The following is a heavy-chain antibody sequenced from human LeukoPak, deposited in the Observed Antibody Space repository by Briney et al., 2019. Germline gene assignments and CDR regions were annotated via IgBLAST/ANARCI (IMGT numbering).Heavy chain of an antibody. J-gene: IGHJ6*03. D-gene: IGHD6-13*01. V-gene: IGHV3-23*01. CDR2: VSGSGGGT. Sequence: GSLRLSCAASGFTFSSYAMSWGRQAPGEVLEWGSTVSGSGGGTYYAESVKGRSTISRDNSKNTMYLQLNSLRAEATAVYYCAKAHVAAADYYHYYMDVWGKGTTVTVSS. CDR3: AKAHVAAADYYHYYMDV. CDR1: GFTFSSYA.